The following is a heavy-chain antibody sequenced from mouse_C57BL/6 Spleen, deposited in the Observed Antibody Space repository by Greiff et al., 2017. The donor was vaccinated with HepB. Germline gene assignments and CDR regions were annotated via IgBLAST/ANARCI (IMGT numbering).Heavy chain of an antibody. J-gene: IGHJ3*01. CDR2: ISSGGSYT. CDR3: ARNYYSNPWFAY. V-gene: IGHV5-6*01. D-gene: IGHD2-5*01. CDR1: GFTFSSYG. Sequence: EVQLVESGGDLVKPGGSLKLSCAASGFTFSSYGMSWVRQTPDKRLEWVATISSGGSYTYYPDSVKGRFTISRDNAKNTLYLQVSSLKYEDTAMYYCARNYYSNPWFAYWGQGTRVTGSA.